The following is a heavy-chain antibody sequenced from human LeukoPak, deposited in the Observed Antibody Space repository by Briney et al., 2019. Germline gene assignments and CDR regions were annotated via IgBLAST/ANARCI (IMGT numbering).Heavy chain of an antibody. CDR2: INPNSGGT. V-gene: IGHV1-2*02. D-gene: IGHD3-22*01. CDR3: ARMELYYDSSGYYGPVDY. J-gene: IGHJ4*02. CDR1: GYTFTGYY. Sequence: ASVEVSCKASGYTFTGYYMHWVRQAPGQGLEWMGWINPNSGGTNYAQKFQGRVTMTRDTSISTAYMELSRLRSDDTAVYYCARMELYYDSSGYYGPVDYWGQGTLVTVSS.